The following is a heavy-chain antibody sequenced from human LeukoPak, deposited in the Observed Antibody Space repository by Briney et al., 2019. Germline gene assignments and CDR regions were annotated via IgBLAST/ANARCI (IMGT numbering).Heavy chain of an antibody. CDR1: GNSISSYYYY. D-gene: IGHD5-24*01. V-gene: IGHV4-39*07. CDR3: ARNTDGYNSFDY. Sequence: PSQTLSLTCTVSGNSISSYYYYWSWVRQPAGKGLEWIGSIYYSGSTYYNPSLKSRVTISVDTSKNQFSLKLSSVTAADTAVYYCARNTDGYNSFDYWGQGTLVPVSS. CDR2: IYYSGST. J-gene: IGHJ4*02.